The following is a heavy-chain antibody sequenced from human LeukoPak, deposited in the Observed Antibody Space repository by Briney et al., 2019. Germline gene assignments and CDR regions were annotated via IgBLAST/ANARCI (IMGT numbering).Heavy chain of an antibody. CDR1: GYSISSGYY. J-gene: IGHJ4*02. V-gene: IGHV4-38-2*01. CDR3: ARYPDSGSGWPGWDY. Sequence: SETLSLTCAVSGYSISSGYYWGWIRQPPGQGLEWIGSIYHSGSTYYNPSLKSRVTISVDTSKNQFSLKLSSVTAADMAVYYCARYPDSGSGWPGWDYWGQGTLVTVSS. CDR2: IYHSGST. D-gene: IGHD6-19*01.